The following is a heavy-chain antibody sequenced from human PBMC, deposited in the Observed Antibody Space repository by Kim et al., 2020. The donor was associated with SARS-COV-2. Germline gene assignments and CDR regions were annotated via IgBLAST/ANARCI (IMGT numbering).Heavy chain of an antibody. Sequence: GGSLRLSCTASGFTFSSRWMYWVRQAPGKGLEWVANIEPDGGERNYVDSVKGRFTISRDNAKNSLFLHMDSLRVEDTAFYYCAGGISGSWNYWGHGTLGT. J-gene: IGHJ4*01. CDR3: AGGISGSWNY. V-gene: IGHV3-7*04. CDR2: IEPDGGER. CDR1: GFTFSSRW. D-gene: IGHD3-10*01.